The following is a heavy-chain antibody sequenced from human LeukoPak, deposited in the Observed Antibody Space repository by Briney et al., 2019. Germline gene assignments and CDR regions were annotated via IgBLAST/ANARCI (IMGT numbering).Heavy chain of an antibody. Sequence: GGSLRLSCAASGFTFSNYSMNWVRQAPGKGLEWVSVISSSSTYIYYADSVKGRFTISRDNAKNSLYLQMNSLRAEDTAVYYCARVSTAASLAIDYWGQGTLVTVST. V-gene: IGHV3-21*06. D-gene: IGHD6-13*01. J-gene: IGHJ4*02. CDR2: ISSSSTYI. CDR3: ARVSTAASLAIDY. CDR1: GFTFSNYS.